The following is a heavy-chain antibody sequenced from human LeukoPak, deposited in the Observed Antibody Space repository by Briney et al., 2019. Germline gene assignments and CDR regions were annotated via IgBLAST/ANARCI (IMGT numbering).Heavy chain of an antibody. CDR3: ASTQRGYSYGYPGN. J-gene: IGHJ4*02. V-gene: IGHV4-34*01. D-gene: IGHD5-18*01. Sequence: PSETLSLTCAVYGGSFSGYYWSWIRQPPGKGLEWIGEINHSGSTNYNPSLKSRVTISVDTSKNQFSLKLSSVTAADTAVYYCASTQRGYSYGYPGNWGQGTLVTVSS. CDR1: GGSFSGYY. CDR2: INHSGST.